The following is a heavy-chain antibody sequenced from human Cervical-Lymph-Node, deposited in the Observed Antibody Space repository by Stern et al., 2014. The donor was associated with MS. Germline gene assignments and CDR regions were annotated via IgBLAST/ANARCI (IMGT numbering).Heavy chain of an antibody. J-gene: IGHJ3*02. Sequence: QDQLVHAGAEVKKPGASVKVSCKASGYTFTSYGISWVLQAPGQGLEWMGWISAFNGKTYSPMKLQGRVTITTDTSTSTAYMELRSLRSDDTAVYYCARGLLGSENAFDIWGQGTMVTVSS. V-gene: IGHV1-18*01. CDR2: ISAFNGKT. CDR1: GYTFTSYG. D-gene: IGHD2-15*01. CDR3: ARGLLGSENAFDI.